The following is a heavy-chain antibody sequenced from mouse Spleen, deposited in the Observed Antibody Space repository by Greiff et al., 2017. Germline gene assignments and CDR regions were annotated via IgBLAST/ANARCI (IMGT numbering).Heavy chain of an antibody. D-gene: IGHD1-1*02. V-gene: IGHV1-15*01. CDR3: TRDWWGY. CDR1: GYTFTDYE. Sequence: QVQLQQSGAELVRPGASVTLSCKASGYTFTDYEMHWVKQTPVHGLEWIGAIDPETGGTAHNQKFKGKAILTADKSSSTAYMELRSLTSEDSAVYYCTRDWWGYWGQGTTLTVSS. CDR2: IDPETGGT. J-gene: IGHJ2*01.